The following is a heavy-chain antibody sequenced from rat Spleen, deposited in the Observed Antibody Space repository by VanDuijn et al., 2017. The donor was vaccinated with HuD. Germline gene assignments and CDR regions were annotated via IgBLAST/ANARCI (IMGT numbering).Heavy chain of an antibody. Sequence: QVQLKESGPGLVQPSQTLSLTCTVSGFSLSTYGVFWVRQPPGKGLEWMGIVWGNGNTNYNSPLKSRLSISRDTSKSQVFLKMNNLQTEDTAIYFCARADTIAAMGHYWGQGVMVTVSS. D-gene: IGHD1-2*01. J-gene: IGHJ2*01. V-gene: IGHV2-13*01. CDR2: VWGNGNT. CDR1: GFSLSTYG. CDR3: ARADTIAAMGHY.